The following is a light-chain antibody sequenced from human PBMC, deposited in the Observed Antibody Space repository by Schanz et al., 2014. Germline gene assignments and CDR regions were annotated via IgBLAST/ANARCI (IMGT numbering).Light chain of an antibody. V-gene: IGLV2-14*03. CDR2: DVS. J-gene: IGLJ3*02. CDR1: SSDVGGYNY. CDR3: SSYTSSSTAEV. Sequence: QSALTQPASVSGSPGQSITISCTGTSSDVGGYNYVSWYQQHPGKAPKVIIYDVSDRPSGISNHFSGSKSGKTASLTISGLQLEDEADYYCSSYTSSSTAEVFGGGTKLTVL.